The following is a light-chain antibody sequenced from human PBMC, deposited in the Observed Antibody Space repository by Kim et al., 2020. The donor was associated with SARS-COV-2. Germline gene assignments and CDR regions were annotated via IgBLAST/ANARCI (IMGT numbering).Light chain of an antibody. CDR3: QSYNDSNRWV. V-gene: IGLV6-57*02. Sequence: KTVTISCTGSSGNIASNYVVWYQQRTSSAPTTVIYEDNESPSGVPDRCSGSIDGSSNAASLTISGLKAEEKADYYCQSYNDSNRWVFGGGTQLTVL. CDR2: EDN. CDR1: SGNIASNY. J-gene: IGLJ3*02.